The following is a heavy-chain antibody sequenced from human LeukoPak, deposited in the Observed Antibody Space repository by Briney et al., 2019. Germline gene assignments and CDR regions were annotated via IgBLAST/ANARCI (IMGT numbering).Heavy chain of an antibody. CDR2: IWYDGSNK. CDR3: AKDCGGSCYWGIDY. CDR1: GFTFSSYG. J-gene: IGHJ4*02. V-gene: IGHV3-33*06. D-gene: IGHD2-15*01. Sequence: GRSLRLSCAASGFTFSSYGMHWVRQAPGEGLEWVAVIWYDGSNKYYADSVKGRFTISRDNSKNTLYLQMNSLRAEDTAVYYCAKDCGGSCYWGIDYWGQGTLVTVSS.